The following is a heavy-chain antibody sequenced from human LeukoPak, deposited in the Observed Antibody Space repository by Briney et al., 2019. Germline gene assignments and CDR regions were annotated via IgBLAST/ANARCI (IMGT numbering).Heavy chain of an antibody. J-gene: IGHJ4*02. V-gene: IGHV3-23*01. D-gene: IGHD4-23*01. CDR2: ISSSGANT. CDR3: VKDIQVTY. Sequence: GGSLRLSCAASGFGFNDAAMTWVRQAPGKGLEWVSLISSSGANTYYADSVKGRFTISRDNSKNTLFLQMNSLRAEDTAMYSCVKDIQVTYWGQGTLVTVSS. CDR1: GFGFNDAA.